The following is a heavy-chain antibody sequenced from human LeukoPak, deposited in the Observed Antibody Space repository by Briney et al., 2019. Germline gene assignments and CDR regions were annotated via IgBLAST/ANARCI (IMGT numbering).Heavy chain of an antibody. CDR2: ITNSGNSK. J-gene: IGHJ4*02. Sequence: GSLRLSCAASEFTFSSYSMNWVRQAPGKGLEWVSYITNSGNSKSYADSVKGRFTISRDNTKNSLYLQMNGLRAEDTAVYYCARDAGSGYSYGYSDYWGQGTLVTVSS. CDR3: ARDAGSGYSYGYSDY. CDR1: EFTFSSYS. D-gene: IGHD5-18*01. V-gene: IGHV3-48*01.